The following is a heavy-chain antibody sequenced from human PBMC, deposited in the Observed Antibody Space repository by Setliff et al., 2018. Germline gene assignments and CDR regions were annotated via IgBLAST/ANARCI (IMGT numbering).Heavy chain of an antibody. Sequence: ASLKVSCKASGYTFTTYAISWMRQAPGQGLEYMGWINTNTGNPSYAQGFTGRFVFSLDTSVSTAYLQISSLKAEDTAVYYCARASRFGTIRYRGDYYMDVWGKGTTVTVSS. CDR3: ARASRFGTIRYRGDYYMDV. D-gene: IGHD3-10*01. J-gene: IGHJ6*03. CDR1: GYTFTTYA. V-gene: IGHV7-4-1*02. CDR2: INTNTGNP.